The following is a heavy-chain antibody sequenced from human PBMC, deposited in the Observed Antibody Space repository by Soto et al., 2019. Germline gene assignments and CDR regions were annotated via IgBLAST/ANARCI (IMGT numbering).Heavy chain of an antibody. J-gene: IGHJ4*02. D-gene: IGHD3-10*01. CDR1: GFIFSSYW. Sequence: EVQLVESGGGLVQPGGSLRLSCSASGFIFSSYWMSWLRQAPGKGLEWVASMNEYGSERYYVDSVKGRFTISRDNAKSSLCLRMNSRRAEDTAVYYCARATGADKEDYWGQGTLVTVSS. V-gene: IGHV3-7*04. CDR2: MNEYGSER. CDR3: ARATGADKEDY.